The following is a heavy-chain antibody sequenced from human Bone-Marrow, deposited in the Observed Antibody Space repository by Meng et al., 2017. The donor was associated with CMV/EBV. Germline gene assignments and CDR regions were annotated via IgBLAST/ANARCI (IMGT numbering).Heavy chain of an antibody. J-gene: IGHJ4*01. Sequence: GESLKISCVTSRFTFSAYTMHWVRQAPGRGLEWVAVISSDGSKKYYAYSVKEQFTISRDNSRNTLYLQMKSLRLEDTGVYFCATYSRAPAALRTYFDYWGHGTLVTVSS. CDR3: ATYSRAPAALRTYFDY. D-gene: IGHD2-2*02. CDR2: ISSDGSKK. CDR1: RFTFSAYT. V-gene: IGHV3-30*04.